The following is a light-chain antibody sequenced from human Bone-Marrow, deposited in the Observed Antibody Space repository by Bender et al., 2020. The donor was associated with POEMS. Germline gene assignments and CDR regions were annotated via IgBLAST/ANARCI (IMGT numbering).Light chain of an antibody. V-gene: IGLV2-14*03. Sequence: QSALTQPASVSGSPGQSITISCTGTSIDIGGYDYVSWYQQYPGEPPKLIIYDVSRRPSGVSHRFSGSKSGNTASLTISGLQAEDEADYYCCAYAGSSTVVFGGGTKLTVL. CDR1: SIDIGGYDY. CDR3: CAYAGSSTVV. J-gene: IGLJ2*01. CDR2: DVS.